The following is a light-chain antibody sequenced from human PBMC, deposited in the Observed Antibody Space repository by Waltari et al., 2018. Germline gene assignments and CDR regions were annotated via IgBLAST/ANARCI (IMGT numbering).Light chain of an antibody. CDR2: AAS. J-gene: IGKJ1*01. Sequence: DIQMTQSPSSLSASAGDTVTITCRASQDISTYLNWYQQKPGKAPKRLIYAASSLESGVPSRFSGSGSGTDFTLTISSLQPEDFAAYYCLQYKSHPSWTFGQGTKVEIK. V-gene: IGKV1-17*01. CDR1: QDISTY. CDR3: LQYKSHPSWT.